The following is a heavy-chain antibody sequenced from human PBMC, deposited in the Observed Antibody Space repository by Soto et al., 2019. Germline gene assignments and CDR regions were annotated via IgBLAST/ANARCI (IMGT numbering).Heavy chain of an antibody. Sequence: PSETLSLTCTVSGASIITDGYYWTWIRQHPGKGLEWLGYIHYSGGATYSPSYNPSLQSRIAISVDISKSLFSLKLTSVTAADTAVYYCARLPTYYQDSIGYQPFHHWGQGTLVTVSS. CDR3: ARLPTYYQDSIGYQPFHH. CDR2: IHYSGGATYSP. J-gene: IGHJ5*02. CDR1: GASIITDGYY. V-gene: IGHV4-31*03. D-gene: IGHD3-22*01.